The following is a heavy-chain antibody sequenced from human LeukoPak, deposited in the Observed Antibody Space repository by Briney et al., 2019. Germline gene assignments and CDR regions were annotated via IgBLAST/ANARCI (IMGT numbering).Heavy chain of an antibody. D-gene: IGHD4-17*01. CDR1: GFTFSIYW. CDR3: ARELKAGDYGGYILPDAFDI. CDR2: IKLDGSEK. V-gene: IGHV3-7*01. Sequence: PAGSLRLSCAASGFTFSIYWMNWVRQAPGKGLEWVANIKLDGSEKFYVDSVKGRFTISRDNAKNSLYLQMNSLRAEDTAIYYCARELKAGDYGGYILPDAFDIWGHGTMVTVSS. J-gene: IGHJ3*02.